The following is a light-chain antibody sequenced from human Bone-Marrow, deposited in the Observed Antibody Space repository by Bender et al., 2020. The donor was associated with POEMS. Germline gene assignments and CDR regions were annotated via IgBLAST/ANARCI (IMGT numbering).Light chain of an antibody. Sequence: QSALTQSPSASGSPGQSVTISCTGTSSDVGGYNYVAWYQQHPGKAPKLMIYEVSKRPSGVPDRFSGSKSGNTASLTVSGLQAEDEADYYCSSFTTTISWVFGGGTKLTVL. CDR1: SSDVGGYNY. CDR3: SSFTTTISWV. V-gene: IGLV2-8*01. CDR2: EVS. J-gene: IGLJ3*02.